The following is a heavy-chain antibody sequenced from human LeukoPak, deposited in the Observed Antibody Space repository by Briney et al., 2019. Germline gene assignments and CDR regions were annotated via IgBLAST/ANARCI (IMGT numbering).Heavy chain of an antibody. J-gene: IGHJ5*02. Sequence: GGSLRLSCAASGFTVNHNYLSLVRQAPGKGLEWVSGMYSRGDTYYANSVKGRFTFPRDISKDTLYLLMNGMRTEDTTMHYFAGDAPQVPAAGVLASWGQGTLVIVSS. V-gene: IGHV3-53*01. CDR1: GFTVNHNY. CDR3: AGDAPQVPAAGVLAS. D-gene: IGHD6-13*01. CDR2: MYSRGDT.